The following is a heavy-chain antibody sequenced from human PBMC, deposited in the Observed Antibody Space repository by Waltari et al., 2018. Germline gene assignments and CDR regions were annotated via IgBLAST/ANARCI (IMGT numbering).Heavy chain of an antibody. J-gene: IGHJ4*02. CDR3: ARGDYSGSGSYNS. CDR2: IKYRGTT. CDR1: GGSFSGFY. D-gene: IGHD3-10*01. Sequence: QVQLQQWGAGPLKPSETLSLTCVVYGGSFSGFYWSWVRQPPGKGLEYIGEIKYRGTTTYNPSLKSRVTISIDTSKTHFSLKLSSVTAADTAVYYCARGDYSGSGSYNSWGQGTLVTVSS. V-gene: IGHV4-34*01.